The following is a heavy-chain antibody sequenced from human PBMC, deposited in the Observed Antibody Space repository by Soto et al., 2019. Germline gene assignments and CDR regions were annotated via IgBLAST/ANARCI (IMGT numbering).Heavy chain of an antibody. Sequence: QVQLRESGPGLVKSSETLSLTCTVSHGSLSPHYWSWIRQPAGKGLEWVGRVLSSGITKYNPSLRSRVTMSVETSKNLFSLNLTSVTAADTAIYYCARARANSWYDFDSWGRGVPVTVSS. V-gene: IGHV4-4*07. D-gene: IGHD6-13*01. CDR2: VLSSGIT. J-gene: IGHJ4*02. CDR1: HGSLSPHY. CDR3: ARARANSWYDFDS.